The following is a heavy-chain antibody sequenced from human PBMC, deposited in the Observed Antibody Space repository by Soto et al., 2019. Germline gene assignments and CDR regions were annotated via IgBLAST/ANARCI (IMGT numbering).Heavy chain of an antibody. D-gene: IGHD2-15*01. J-gene: IGHJ1*01. CDR1: GGKFDSYI. CDR2: FTPMYGTA. V-gene: IGHV1-69*06. CDR3: ARGLSDCSGGTCYIFQQ. Sequence: SVKVSCKASGGKFDSYIFSWVRQAPGQGLEWMGGFTPMYGTAAYAPNFQDRVTFTADKSTSTAYMDLTSLRPDDTAMFYCARGLSDCSGGTCYIFQQWGQGTLVTVSS.